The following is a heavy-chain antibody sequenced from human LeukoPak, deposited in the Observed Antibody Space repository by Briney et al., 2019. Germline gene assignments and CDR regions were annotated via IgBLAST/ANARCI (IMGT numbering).Heavy chain of an antibody. V-gene: IGHV4-61*02. D-gene: IGHD1-26*01. CDR3: ARGWELGAFDI. J-gene: IGHJ3*02. CDR2: IYTSGST. CDR1: GGSISSGSYY. Sequence: SETLSLTCTVSGGSISSGSYYWSWIRQPAGKGLEWIGRIYTSGSTTYTPSLKSLVTISVDTSKNQFSLKLSSVTAADTAVYYCARGWELGAFDIWGQGTMVTVSS.